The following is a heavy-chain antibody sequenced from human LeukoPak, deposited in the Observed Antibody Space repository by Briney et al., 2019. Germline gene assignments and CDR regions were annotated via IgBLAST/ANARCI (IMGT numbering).Heavy chain of an antibody. CDR3: PRSIAVAGTSN. CDR1: GFTFSSYS. D-gene: IGHD6-19*01. Sequence: GGSLRLSCAASGFTFSSYSMNWVRQAPGKGLEWVPSISSSSSYIYYADSVKGRFTISRDNAKNSLYLQMNSLRAEDTAVYYCPRSIAVAGTSNWGQGTLVTVYS. CDR2: ISSSSSYI. V-gene: IGHV3-21*01. J-gene: IGHJ4*02.